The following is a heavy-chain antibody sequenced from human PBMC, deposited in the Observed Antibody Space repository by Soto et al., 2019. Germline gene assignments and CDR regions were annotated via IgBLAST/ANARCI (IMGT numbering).Heavy chain of an antibody. CDR3: ARDFDWFDY. CDR2: ISYDGSNK. CDR1: GFTFSSYA. Sequence: QVQLVESGGGVVQPGRSLRLSCAASGFTFSSYAMHWVRQAPGKGLEWVAVISYDGSNKYYADSVKGRFTISRVNSKNTLYLQMNSLRAEDTAVYYCARDFDWFDYWGQGTLVTVSS. J-gene: IGHJ4*02. D-gene: IGHD3-9*01. V-gene: IGHV3-30-3*01.